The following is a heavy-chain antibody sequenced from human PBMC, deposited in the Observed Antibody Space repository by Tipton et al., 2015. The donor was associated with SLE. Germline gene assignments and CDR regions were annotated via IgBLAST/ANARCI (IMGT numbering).Heavy chain of an antibody. J-gene: IGHJ4*02. D-gene: IGHD1-20*01. Sequence: TLSLTCTVSGGSVSSGRYYWSWIRQPPGKGLEWIGYMYFTGTTMYNPSLQSRLSISEDTSKNQLSLRLSPVIAADTAVYYCARGKGDNYFFDYWGQGALVSVSS. CDR3: ARGKGDNYFFDY. CDR2: MYFTGTT. V-gene: IGHV4-61*01. CDR1: GGSVSSGRYY.